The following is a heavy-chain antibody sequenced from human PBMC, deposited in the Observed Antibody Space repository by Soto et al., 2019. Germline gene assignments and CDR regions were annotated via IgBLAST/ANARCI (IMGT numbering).Heavy chain of an antibody. CDR3: AIGIAAAGASFDRGGKSQNFDY. D-gene: IGHD6-13*01. CDR2: INPSGGST. CDR1: GYTFTSYY. V-gene: IGHV1-46*01. Sequence: GASLKVSCYASGYTFTSYYMHWVRQAPGQGLERMGIINPSGGSTSYAQKVQRRVTTTRDTPTSTVYMELSSLTSEDTAVYYCAIGIAAAGASFDRGGKSQNFDYWGQGTQGTVS. J-gene: IGHJ4*02.